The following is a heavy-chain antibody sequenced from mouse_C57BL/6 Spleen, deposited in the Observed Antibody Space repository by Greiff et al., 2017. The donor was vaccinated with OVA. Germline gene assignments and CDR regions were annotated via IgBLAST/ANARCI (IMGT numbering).Heavy chain of an antibody. Sequence: DVHLVESGAGLVKPGGSLKLSCAASGFTFSSYAMSWVRQTPEKRLEWVAYISSGGDYIYYADTVKGRFTISRDNARNTLYLQMSSLKSEDTAMYYCTRDQGLDDYDGPFDYWGQGTTLTVSS. CDR3: TRDQGLDDYDGPFDY. CDR1: GFTFSSYA. CDR2: ISSGGDYI. D-gene: IGHD2-4*01. J-gene: IGHJ2*01. V-gene: IGHV5-9-1*02.